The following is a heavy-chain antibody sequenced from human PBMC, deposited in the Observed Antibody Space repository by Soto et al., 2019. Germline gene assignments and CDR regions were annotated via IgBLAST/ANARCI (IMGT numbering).Heavy chain of an antibody. J-gene: IGHJ5*02. V-gene: IGHV3-30*03. CDR1: GFTFSSYG. Sequence: GGSLRLSCAASGFTFSSYGMHWVRQAPGKGLEWVAVISYDGSNKYYADSVKGRFTISRDNSKNTLYLQMNSLRAEDTAVYYCDCSSTSCYHNWFDPWGQGTLVIVSS. CDR3: DCSSTSCYHNWFDP. CDR2: ISYDGSNK. D-gene: IGHD2-2*01.